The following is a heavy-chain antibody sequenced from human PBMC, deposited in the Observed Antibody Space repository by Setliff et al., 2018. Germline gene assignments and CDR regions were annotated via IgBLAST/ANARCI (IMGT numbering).Heavy chain of an antibody. D-gene: IGHD2-21*02. CDR1: GSTVTESS. CDR2: INAANGNT. Sequence: GASVKVSCKVSGSTVTESSMHWVRQAPGKGLEWMGWINAANGNTKYSQKFQGRVTMTSETSISIVYMDLTRLTSDDTAVYYCAQTKGFVDGYLDPWGQGTLVTVSS. J-gene: IGHJ5*02. V-gene: IGHV1-2*02. CDR3: AQTKGFVDGYLDP.